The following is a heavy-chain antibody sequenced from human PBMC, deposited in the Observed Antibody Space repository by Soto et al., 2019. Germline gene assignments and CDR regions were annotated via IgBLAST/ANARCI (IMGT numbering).Heavy chain of an antibody. CDR2: IYPGDSDT. V-gene: IGHV5-51*01. Sequence: GESLKISCQGSGYSFASYWIGWVRQMPGKDLEWMGIIYPGDSDTRYSPSFQGQVTISADKSLRTAYLQWTSLQASDTALYYCARTRSFTLGFYYDGMDVWGQGTTVTVSS. CDR3: ARTRSFTLGFYYDGMDV. CDR1: GYSFASYW. D-gene: IGHD6-6*01. J-gene: IGHJ6*02.